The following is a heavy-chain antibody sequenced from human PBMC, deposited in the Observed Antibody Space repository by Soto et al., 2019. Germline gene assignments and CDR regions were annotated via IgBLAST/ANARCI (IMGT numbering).Heavy chain of an antibody. CDR1: GGTFSSYA. D-gene: IGHD2-15*01. J-gene: IGHJ3*02. Sequence: SVKVSCKASGGTFSSYAISWVRQAPGQGLEWMGGIIPIFGTANYAQKFQGRVTITADESTSTAYMELSSLRSEDTAVYYCARFQNYFSGGSCYTSSGSFEIWGQGIMVIVSS. CDR2: IIPIFGTA. V-gene: IGHV1-69*13. CDR3: ARFQNYFSGGSCYTSSGSFEI.